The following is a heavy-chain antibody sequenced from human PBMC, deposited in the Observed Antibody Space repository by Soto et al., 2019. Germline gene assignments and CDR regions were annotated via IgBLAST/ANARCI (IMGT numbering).Heavy chain of an antibody. CDR2: INPTGGST. CDR1: GYIFTNYY. Sequence: QVRLVQSGAEVKKPGASVKVSCKTSGYIFTNYYIHWVRQAPGQGLEWMAIINPTGGSTNCAQEFHGRITLTRETSTSTVYMDLSSLTSEDTALYYWSRGLDSGDKGGQGTLVIFSS. V-gene: IGHV1-46*01. D-gene: IGHD3-10*01. CDR3: SRGLDSGDK. J-gene: IGHJ4*02.